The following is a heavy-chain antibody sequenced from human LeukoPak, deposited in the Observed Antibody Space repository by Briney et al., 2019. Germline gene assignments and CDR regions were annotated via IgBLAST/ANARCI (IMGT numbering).Heavy chain of an antibody. J-gene: IGHJ4*02. CDR1: GFSITTYY. CDR2: IHSSGSS. Sequence: SETLSLTCTGFGFSITTYYLSWIRQSPGNGLEWIGQIHSSGSSTYNPSLKSRVTISLDTSKNQFSLHLSSVTAADTAVYYCARDIREVGESHYFDYWGQGTLVTVTS. V-gene: IGHV4-59*01. D-gene: IGHD1-26*01. CDR3: ARDIREVGESHYFDY.